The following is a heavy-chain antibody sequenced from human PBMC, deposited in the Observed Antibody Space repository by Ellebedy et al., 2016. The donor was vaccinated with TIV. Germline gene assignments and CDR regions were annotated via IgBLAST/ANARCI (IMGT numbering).Heavy chain of an antibody. CDR2: ISYDGSNK. CDR3: AKGPYYYDSSGYLRGDFDY. CDR1: GLTFSSYG. D-gene: IGHD3-22*01. V-gene: IGHV3-30*18. J-gene: IGHJ4*02. Sequence: GESLKISCAASGLTFSSYGMHWVRQAPGKGLEWVAVISYDGSNKYYADSVKGRFTISRDNSKNTLYLQMNSLRAEDTAVYYCAKGPYYYDSSGYLRGDFDYWGQGTLVTVSS.